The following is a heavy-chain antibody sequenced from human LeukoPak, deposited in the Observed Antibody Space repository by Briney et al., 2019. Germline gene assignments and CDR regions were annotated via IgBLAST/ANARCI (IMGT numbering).Heavy chain of an antibody. J-gene: IGHJ6*03. CDR1: GYTFTSYY. CDR2: INPSGGST. Sequence: ASVKVSCKASGYTFTSYYMHWVRQAPGQGLEWMGIINPSGGSTSYAQKFQGRVTITADKSTSTAYMELSSLRSEDTAVYYCARGSSSDYYYYMDVWGKGTTVTVSS. V-gene: IGHV1-46*01. D-gene: IGHD6-6*01. CDR3: ARGSSSDYYYYMDV.